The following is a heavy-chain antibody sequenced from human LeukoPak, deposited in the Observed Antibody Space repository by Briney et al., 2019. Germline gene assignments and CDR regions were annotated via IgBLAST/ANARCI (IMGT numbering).Heavy chain of an antibody. Sequence: SVKVSCKASGGTFSSYAISWVRQAPGQGLEWMGGIIPIFGTANYAQKFQGRVTITADESTSTAYMELSSLRSEDTAVYYCARAGAVAGRDYFDYWGQGALVTVSS. V-gene: IGHV1-69*13. J-gene: IGHJ4*02. D-gene: IGHD6-19*01. CDR2: IIPIFGTA. CDR3: ARAGAVAGRDYFDY. CDR1: GGTFSSYA.